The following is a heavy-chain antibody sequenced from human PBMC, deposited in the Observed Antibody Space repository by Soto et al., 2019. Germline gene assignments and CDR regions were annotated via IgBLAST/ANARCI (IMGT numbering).Heavy chain of an antibody. CDR2: ISYDGSNK. J-gene: IGHJ2*01. D-gene: IGHD2-15*01. CDR1: GFTFSSYV. V-gene: IGHV3-30-3*01. Sequence: GGSLRLSCAASGFTFSSYVMHWVRQAPGKGLEWVAVISYDGSNKYYADSVKGRFTISRDNSKNTLYLQMNSLRAEDTAVYYCARAHPMDIVVVVAATLSDANWYFDLWGRGTLVTVSS. CDR3: ARAHPMDIVVVVAATLSDANWYFDL.